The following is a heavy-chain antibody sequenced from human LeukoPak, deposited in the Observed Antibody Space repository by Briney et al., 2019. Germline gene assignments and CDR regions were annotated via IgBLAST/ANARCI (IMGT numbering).Heavy chain of an antibody. CDR3: ARVNYDFWSGYRSFDY. V-gene: IGHV4-34*01. CDR1: GGSFSGYY. Sequence: PSETLSLTCAVYGGSFSGYYWSWIRQPPGKGLEWIGKINHSGSTNYNPSLKSRVTISVDTSKNQFSLKLSSVTAADTAVYYCARVNYDFWSGYRSFDYWGQGTLVTVSS. CDR2: INHSGST. J-gene: IGHJ4*02. D-gene: IGHD3-3*01.